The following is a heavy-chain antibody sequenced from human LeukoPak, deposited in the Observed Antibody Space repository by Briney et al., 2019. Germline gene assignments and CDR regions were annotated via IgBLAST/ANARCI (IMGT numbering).Heavy chain of an antibody. J-gene: IGHJ3*02. CDR2: ISGSSSGK. Sequence: GGSLRLSCAVSGFTFSDYYMSWVRQAPGKGLEWVSYISGSSSGKYYADSVRGRFTISRDNAKNSLYLQMKSLSAEDTAVYYCAMGLRAATNAFDIWGQGTMVTVSS. CDR3: AMGLRAATNAFDI. D-gene: IGHD1-26*01. V-gene: IGHV3-11*01. CDR1: GFTFSDYY.